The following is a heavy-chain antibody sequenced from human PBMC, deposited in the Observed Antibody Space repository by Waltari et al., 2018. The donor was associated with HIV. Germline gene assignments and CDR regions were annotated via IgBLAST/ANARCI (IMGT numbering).Heavy chain of an antibody. CDR1: GFTLSTSAVG. CDR2: IYWDDDK. CDR3: AHRPKGFGELFD. J-gene: IGHJ4*02. D-gene: IGHD3-10*01. Sequence: QITLTDSGSTLVKPTQTLTLTCTFSGFTLSTSAVGVGWIRQPQVKALEWLALIYWDDDKRYSPSLKSRLTITKDTSKNQVVLTMTNMDPVDTATYYCAHRPKGFGELFDWGQGTLVTVSS. V-gene: IGHV2-5*02.